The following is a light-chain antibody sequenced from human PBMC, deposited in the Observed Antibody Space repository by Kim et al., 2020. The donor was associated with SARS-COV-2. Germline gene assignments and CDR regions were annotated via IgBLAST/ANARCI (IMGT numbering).Light chain of an antibody. CDR2: EVR. J-gene: IGLJ3*02. V-gene: IGLV2-8*01. CDR3: SSYAGSTWV. Sequence: PGKSVTTSCTGTSSDIGTYNYVSWYQQHPGKAPKVMIYEVRERPSGVPDRFSGYKSGSTASLTVSGLQAEDEADYYCSSYAGSTWVFGGGTQLTVL. CDR1: SSDIGTYNY.